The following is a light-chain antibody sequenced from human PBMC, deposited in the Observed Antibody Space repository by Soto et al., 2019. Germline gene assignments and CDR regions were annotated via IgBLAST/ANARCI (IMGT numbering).Light chain of an antibody. J-gene: IGLJ1*01. V-gene: IGLV2-14*01. Sequence: QPALTQPASVSGSPGQSITISCTGTSSDVGGYNYVSWYQQHPGKAPKLMIYDVSNRPSGVSNRFSGSKSGNTASLTISGLQAEDDADYYSSSYTSSSPYVLGAGTKVTV. CDR3: SSYTSSSPYV. CDR2: DVS. CDR1: SSDVGGYNY.